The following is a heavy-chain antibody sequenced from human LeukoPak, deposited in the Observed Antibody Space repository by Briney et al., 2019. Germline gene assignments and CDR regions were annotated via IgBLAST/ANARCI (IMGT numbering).Heavy chain of an antibody. D-gene: IGHD6-13*01. CDR2: VSFDETNK. CDR1: GFTFSSYA. Sequence: GGSLRLSCAASGFTFSSYAMHWVRQAPGKGLEWVAVVSFDETNKLYADSVKGRFTISRDNSKNTLYLQMNSLRAEDTAVYYCARVDSSSWYYMDVWGKGTTVTVSS. J-gene: IGHJ6*03. V-gene: IGHV3-30-3*01. CDR3: ARVDSSSWYYMDV.